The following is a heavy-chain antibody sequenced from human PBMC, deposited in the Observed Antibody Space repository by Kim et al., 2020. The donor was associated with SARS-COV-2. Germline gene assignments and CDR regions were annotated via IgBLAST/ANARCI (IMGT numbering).Heavy chain of an antibody. D-gene: IGHD6-6*01. Sequence: SETLSLTCTVSGGSISSYYWSWIRQPPGKGLEWIGYIYYSGSTNYNPSLKSRVTISVDTSKNQFSLKLSSVTAADTAVYYCARDRSIAARREYYYYGMDVWGQGTTVTVSS. J-gene: IGHJ6*02. V-gene: IGHV4-59*01. CDR3: ARDRSIAARREYYYYGMDV. CDR1: GGSISSYY. CDR2: IYYSGST.